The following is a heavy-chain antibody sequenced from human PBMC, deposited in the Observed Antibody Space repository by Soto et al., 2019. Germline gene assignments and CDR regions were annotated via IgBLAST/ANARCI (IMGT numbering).Heavy chain of an antibody. CDR1: GDTLSTNNSA. D-gene: IGHD1-7*01. Sequence: PSQTLSLTCAISGDTLSTNNSARNWIRQSPSRGLEWLGRTYYRSRWYNDYAVSVQSRITVNRDTSKNQFSLHLNSVTPEDTAVYYCAGTTSLQRYYMDVWDKGTTVTVSS. V-gene: IGHV6-1*01. CDR3: AGTTSLQRYYMDV. J-gene: IGHJ6*03. CDR2: TYYRSRWYN.